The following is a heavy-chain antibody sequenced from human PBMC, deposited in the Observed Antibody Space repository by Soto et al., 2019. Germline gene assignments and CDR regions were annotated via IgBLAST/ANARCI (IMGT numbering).Heavy chain of an antibody. CDR2: ISYDGSNK. V-gene: IGHV3-30-3*01. CDR1: GFTFSSYA. J-gene: IGHJ6*02. D-gene: IGHD6-13*01. Sequence: QVQLVESGGGVVQPGRSLRLSCAASGFTFSSYAMHWVRQAPGKGLEWVAVISYDGSNKYYADSVKGRFTISRDNSKNTLYLQMNSLRAEDTAVYYCARMKYSSSWTGYHYGMDVWGQGTTVTVSS. CDR3: ARMKYSSSWTGYHYGMDV.